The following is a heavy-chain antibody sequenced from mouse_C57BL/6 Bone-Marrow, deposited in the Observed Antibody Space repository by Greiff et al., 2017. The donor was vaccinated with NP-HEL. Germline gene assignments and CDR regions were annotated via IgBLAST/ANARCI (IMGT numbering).Heavy chain of an antibody. CDR2: ISSGGSYT. V-gene: IGHV5-6*01. CDR1: GFTFSSYG. CDR3: ARHPPYDGYFYYAMDY. Sequence: EVKVVESGGDLVKPGGSLKLSCAASGFTFSSYGMSWVRQTPDKRLEWVATISSGGSYTYYPDSVKGRFTISRDNAKNTLYLQMSSLKSEDTAMYYCARHPPYDGYFYYAMDYWGQGTSVTVSS. J-gene: IGHJ4*01. D-gene: IGHD2-3*01.